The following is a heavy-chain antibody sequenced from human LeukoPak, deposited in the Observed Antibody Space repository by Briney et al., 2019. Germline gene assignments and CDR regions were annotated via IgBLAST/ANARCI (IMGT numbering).Heavy chain of an antibody. CDR3: ARGLGQHYDYVWGSYRTYYMDV. V-gene: IGHV1-8*03. Sequence: GASVKFSCKASGYTFTSYDINWVRQATGQGLEWMGWMNPNSGNTGYAQKFQGRVTITRNTSISTAYMELSSLRSEDTAVYYCARGLGQHYDYVWGSYRTYYMDVWGKGTTVTVSS. CDR1: GYTFTSYD. J-gene: IGHJ6*03. D-gene: IGHD3-16*02. CDR2: MNPNSGNT.